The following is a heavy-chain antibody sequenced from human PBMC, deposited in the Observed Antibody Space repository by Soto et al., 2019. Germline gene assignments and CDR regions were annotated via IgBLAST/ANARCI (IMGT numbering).Heavy chain of an antibody. V-gene: IGHV3-23*01. CDR3: AKDPRVYGSGSYSAFDI. CDR2: ISGSGGST. D-gene: IGHD3-10*01. CDR1: GFTFSSYA. J-gene: IGHJ3*02. Sequence: EVQLLESGGGLVQPGGSLRLSCAASGFTFSSYAMSWVRQAPGKGLEWVSAISGSGGSTYYADSVKGRFTISRDNSKNTLNLQMNSLRAEDTAVYYCAKDPRVYGSGSYSAFDIWGQGTMVTVSS.